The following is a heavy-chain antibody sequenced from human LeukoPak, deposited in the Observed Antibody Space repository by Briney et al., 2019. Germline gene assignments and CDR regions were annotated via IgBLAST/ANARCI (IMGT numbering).Heavy chain of an antibody. CDR2: IYYSGST. CDR1: GGSISSGDYY. J-gene: IGHJ6*02. CDR3: ARGTLEWLLRYYYYGMDV. D-gene: IGHD3-3*01. Sequence: SQTLSLTCPVSGGSISSGDYYWSWIRQPPGKGLEWIGYIYYSGSTYYNPSLKSRVTISVDTSKNQFSLKLSSVTAADTAVYHCARGTLEWLLRYYYYGMDVWGQGTTVSVSS. V-gene: IGHV4-30-4*01.